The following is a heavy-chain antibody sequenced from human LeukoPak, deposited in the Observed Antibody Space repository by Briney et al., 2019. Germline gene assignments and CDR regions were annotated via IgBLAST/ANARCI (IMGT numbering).Heavy chain of an antibody. CDR2: IIPIFGTA. V-gene: IGHV1-69*06. D-gene: IGHD1-14*01. CDR3: ARAVGSGLGPDY. J-gene: IGHJ4*02. Sequence: SVKVSCKASGGTFSSYAISWVRQAPGQGLEWMGGIIPIFGTANYAQKFQGRVTITADKSTSTAYMELSSLRSEDTAVYYCARAVGSGLGPDYWGQGTLVTVSS. CDR1: GGTFSSYA.